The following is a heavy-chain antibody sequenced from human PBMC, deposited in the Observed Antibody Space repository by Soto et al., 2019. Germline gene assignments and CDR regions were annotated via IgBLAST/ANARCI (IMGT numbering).Heavy chain of an antibody. J-gene: IGHJ4*02. V-gene: IGHV1-18*01. D-gene: IGHD1-1*01. Sequence: QVHLVQSGAEVKKPGASVKVSCKASGYTFTSYVITWVRQAPGQGLEWMGWISAHNGNTDYAQKLQGRVIVTRDTSTSTAYMELRSLRSDDTAVYYCERGRYGDYWGQGALVTVSS. CDR1: GYTFTSYV. CDR3: ERGRYGDY. CDR2: ISAHNGNT.